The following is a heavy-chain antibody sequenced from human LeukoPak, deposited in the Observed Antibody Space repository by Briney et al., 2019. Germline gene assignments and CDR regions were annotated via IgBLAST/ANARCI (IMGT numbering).Heavy chain of an antibody. Sequence: GGSLRLSCAASGFTFSSYSMNWVRQAPGKGLEWVSSISSSSSYIYYADSVKGRFTISRDNAKNSLYLQMNSLRPEDTAVYYCAKDEDSIQPRLLDYWGQGALGTVSS. J-gene: IGHJ4*02. CDR2: ISSSSSYI. CDR3: AKDEDSIQPRLLDY. V-gene: IGHV3-21*04. D-gene: IGHD6-6*01. CDR1: GFTFSSYS.